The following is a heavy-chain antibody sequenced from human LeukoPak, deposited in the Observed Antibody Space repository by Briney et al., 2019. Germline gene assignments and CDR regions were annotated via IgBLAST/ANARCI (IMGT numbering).Heavy chain of an antibody. J-gene: IGHJ6*02. V-gene: IGHV1-3*01. Sequence: ASVNVSCKASGYTFAKYAIHWVRQAPGQRLEWMGWINAGNGNTRYSQRFQGGVTITRDTSASTAYMELSSLRSEDTAVYYCARSILVVPVASHYNYGVDVWGQGTTVTVSS. D-gene: IGHD2-2*01. CDR1: GYTFAKYA. CDR2: INAGNGNT. CDR3: ARSILVVPVASHYNYGVDV.